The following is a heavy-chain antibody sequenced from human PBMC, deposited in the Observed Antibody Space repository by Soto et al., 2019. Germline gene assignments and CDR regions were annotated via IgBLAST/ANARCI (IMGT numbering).Heavy chain of an antibody. CDR1: GFSLSTSGVG. CDR3: AHSHQWRELAY. Sequence: QSTLKESGPTLWKPTQTLTLTCTFSGFSLSTSGVGGGWIRQPPGKALEWLALIYWDDDKRYSPSLKSRLTITKDTSKNQVVLTMTNMDPVDTATYDCAHSHQWRELAYWGQGTLVTVSS. V-gene: IGHV2-5*02. D-gene: IGHD1-7*01. CDR2: IYWDDDK. J-gene: IGHJ4*02.